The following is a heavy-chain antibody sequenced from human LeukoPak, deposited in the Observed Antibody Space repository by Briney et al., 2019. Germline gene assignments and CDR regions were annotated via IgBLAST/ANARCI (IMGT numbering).Heavy chain of an antibody. CDR1: GFTFSSYW. V-gene: IGHV3-74*01. J-gene: IGHJ4*02. CDR3: ASTGELLVRQFDY. Sequence: PGGSLRLSCAASGFTFSSYWMHWVRQAPGKGLVWVSRINSDGSSTSYADSVKGRFTISRDNAKNTLYLQMNSLRAEDTAVYYCASTGELLVRQFDYWGQGTLVTVSS. CDR2: INSDGSST. D-gene: IGHD1-26*01.